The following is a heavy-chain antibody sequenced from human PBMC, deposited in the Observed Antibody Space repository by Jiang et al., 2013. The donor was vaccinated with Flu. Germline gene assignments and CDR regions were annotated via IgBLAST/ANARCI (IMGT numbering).Heavy chain of an antibody. V-gene: IGHV1-46*01. CDR1: GYTFTSYY. J-gene: IGHJ5*02. CDR3: ARDWMDTREVGWFDP. Sequence: CKASGYTFTSYYMHWVRQAPGQGLEWMGIINPSGGSTSYAQKFQGRVTMTRDTSTSTVYMELSSLRSEDTAVYYCARDWMDTREVGWFDPWGQGTLVTVSS. D-gene: IGHD1-26*01. CDR2: INPSGGST.